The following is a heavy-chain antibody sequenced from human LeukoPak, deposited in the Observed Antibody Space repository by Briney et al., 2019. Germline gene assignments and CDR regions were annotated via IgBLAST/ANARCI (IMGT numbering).Heavy chain of an antibody. CDR1: VFTFSKYW. CDR2: INTDGTLT. Sequence: GGSLRLPCTASVFTFSKYWMLWVRQAPGKGLEGGSRINTDGTLTTYADSVKGRFTVSRDNADNTMFLQMNSVRDEDTAVYYCATKQWLAPPPDSWGQGTPVTVSS. V-gene: IGHV3-74*01. D-gene: IGHD6-19*01. CDR3: ATKQWLAPPPDS. J-gene: IGHJ4*02.